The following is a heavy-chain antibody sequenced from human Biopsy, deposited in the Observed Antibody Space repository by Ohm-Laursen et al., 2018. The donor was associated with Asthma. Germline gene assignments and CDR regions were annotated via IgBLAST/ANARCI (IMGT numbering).Heavy chain of an antibody. CDR3: ARVKDGYNFDY. V-gene: IGHV4-30-4*07. J-gene: IGHJ4*02. Sequence: TLSLTCSVSGGSISSGGYSWSWIRQPPGKGLEWIGYIYYSVSTYYNPSLKSRVTISVDTSKNQFSLKLSSVTAADTAVYYCARVKDGYNFDYWGQGTLVTVSS. D-gene: IGHD5-24*01. CDR1: GGSISSGGYS. CDR2: IYYSVST.